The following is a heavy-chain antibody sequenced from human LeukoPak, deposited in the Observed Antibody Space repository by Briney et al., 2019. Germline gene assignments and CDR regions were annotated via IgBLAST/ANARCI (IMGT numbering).Heavy chain of an antibody. D-gene: IGHD3-10*01. Sequence: GGSLRLSCAASGFTFSSYWMSWVRQAPGKGLEWVSSISSSSSYIYYADSVKGRFTISRDNAKNSLYLQMNSLRAEDTAVYYCARTYYYGSGSYHYYYGMDVWGQGTTVTVSS. CDR3: ARTYYYGSGSYHYYYGMDV. J-gene: IGHJ6*02. CDR2: ISSSSSYI. V-gene: IGHV3-21*01. CDR1: GFTFSSYW.